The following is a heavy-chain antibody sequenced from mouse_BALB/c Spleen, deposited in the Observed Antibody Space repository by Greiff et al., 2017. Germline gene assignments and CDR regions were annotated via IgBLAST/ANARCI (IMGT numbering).Heavy chain of an antibody. J-gene: IGHJ3*01. CDR1: GFTFGSYA. D-gene: IGHD2-1*01. CDR3: ARDGSTGFAY. Sequence: EVKLMESGGGLVKPGGSLKLSCAASGFTFGSYAMSWVRQSPEKRLEWVAEISSGGSYTYYPDTVTGRFTISRDNAKNTLYLEMSSLRSEDTAMYYCARDGSTGFAYWGQGTLVTVSA. V-gene: IGHV5-9-4*01. CDR2: ISSGGSYT.